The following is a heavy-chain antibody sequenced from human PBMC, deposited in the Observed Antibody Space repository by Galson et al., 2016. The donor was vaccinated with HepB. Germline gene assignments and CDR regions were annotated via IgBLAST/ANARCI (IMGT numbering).Heavy chain of an antibody. Sequence: SLRLSCAASGFSFRLYAMAWVRQAPEKGLEWVSSITPGGGSSYYADSVKGRFTISSDNSKSTLYLHINTLRDEDTAGYYCAKGSSWPPLLEYWGQGALGSVSS. D-gene: IGHD6-13*01. CDR3: AKGSSWPPLLEY. CDR2: ITPGGGSS. J-gene: IGHJ4*02. CDR1: GFSFRLYA. V-gene: IGHV3-23*01.